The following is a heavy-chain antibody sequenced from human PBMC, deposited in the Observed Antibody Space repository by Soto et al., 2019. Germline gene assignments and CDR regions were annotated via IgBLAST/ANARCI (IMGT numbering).Heavy chain of an antibody. CDR3: ERGGTGGSGFAP. D-gene: IGHD2-8*02. CDR2: INYDGSTT. J-gene: IGHJ5*02. V-gene: IGHV3-74*01. Sequence: GGSLRLSCAASGFTFSSYWMHWVRQVPGKGLVWVSRINYDGSTTTYADSVKGRFTISRDNARNTLYLQMNSLRVEDTAVYYWERGGTGGSGFAPWGKGPLVTVS. CDR1: GFTFSSYW.